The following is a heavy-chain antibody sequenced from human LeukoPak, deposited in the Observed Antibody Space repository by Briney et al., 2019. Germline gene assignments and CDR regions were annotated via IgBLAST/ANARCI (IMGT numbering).Heavy chain of an antibody. V-gene: IGHV1-3*04. CDR1: GYTFTSYS. J-gene: IGHJ4*02. CDR2: ISTGNGNT. D-gene: IGHD3-22*01. CDR3: ARDRYYDDSSAYKFDT. Sequence: ASVYVSCKASGYTFTSYSMHWVRQAPGQRLEWMGWISTGNGNTKYSQKFQGRVTITRDTSASTAYMSLSSLRSGDTAVYYCARDRYYDDSSAYKFDTWGQGTLVTVSS.